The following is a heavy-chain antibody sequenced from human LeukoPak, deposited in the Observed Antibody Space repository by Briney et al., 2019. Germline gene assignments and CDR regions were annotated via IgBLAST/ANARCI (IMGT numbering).Heavy chain of an antibody. V-gene: IGHV4-4*07. Sequence: SETLSLTCTVSGGSITTYYWSWIRQPAGKGLEWIGHIYTSGSTNYSPSPKSRVTMSLDTSKNQFSLNLRSVTAADTAVYYCARDAAVAGSFDYWGQGTLVTVSS. CDR3: ARDAAVAGSFDY. CDR2: IYTSGST. J-gene: IGHJ4*02. D-gene: IGHD6-19*01. CDR1: GGSITTYY.